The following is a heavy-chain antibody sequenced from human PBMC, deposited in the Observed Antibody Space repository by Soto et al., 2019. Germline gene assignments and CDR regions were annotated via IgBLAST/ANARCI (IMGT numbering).Heavy chain of an antibody. V-gene: IGHV4-39*01. CDR2: IYYSGIT. CDR3: ARHGSN. J-gene: IGHJ4*02. Sequence: SDTLSLTCTVSGVSISYSSYYWGWIRRPPGKGLEWIGTIYYSGITYYNPSLKSRVTISVDTSKNQFSLKLTSVTAADTAVYYCARHGSNWGQGTLVTVSS. CDR1: GVSISYSSYY.